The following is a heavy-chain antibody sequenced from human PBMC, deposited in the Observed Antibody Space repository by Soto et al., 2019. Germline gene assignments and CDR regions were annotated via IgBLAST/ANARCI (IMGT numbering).Heavy chain of an antibody. CDR2: IIPIFPTP. J-gene: IGHJ6*03. Sequence: QVQLVQSGAEVKKPGSSVKISCKASGGTFRTNAFSWVRQAPGQGLEWMGGIIPIFPTPDYPQKFQGRVTITADEPTTTTYMELSRLRSESTATYPGSIDKVRQQLGGNYYYKVHVWGPGTTVTVSS. V-gene: IGHV1-69*12. CDR3: SIDKVRQQLGGNYYYKVHV. D-gene: IGHD1-26*01. CDR1: GGTFRTNA.